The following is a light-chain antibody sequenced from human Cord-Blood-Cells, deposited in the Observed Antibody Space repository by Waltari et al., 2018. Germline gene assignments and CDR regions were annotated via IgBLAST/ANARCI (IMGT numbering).Light chain of an antibody. CDR3: MQALQTPT. CDR1: QSLLHSNGYNY. CDR2: LGS. V-gene: IGKV2-28*01. Sequence: DIVMTQSPLSLPVTPGEPASISCRSSQSLLHSNGYNYLDWYLQKPVQSPQLLIYLGSNRASGVPDRCSGSGSGTDFTLKISRVEAEDVGVYYCMQALQTPTFGQGTRLEIK. J-gene: IGKJ5*01.